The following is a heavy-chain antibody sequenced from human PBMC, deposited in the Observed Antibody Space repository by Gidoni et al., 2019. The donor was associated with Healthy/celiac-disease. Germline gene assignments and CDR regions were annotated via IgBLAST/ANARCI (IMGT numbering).Heavy chain of an antibody. V-gene: IGHV3-30*04. CDR2: ISYDGSNK. D-gene: IGHD5-18*01. Sequence: QVQLVESGGGVVQPGRSLRLSCAASGFTFSSYAMHWVRQAPGKGLEWVAVISYDGSNKYYADSVKGRFTISRDNSKNTLYLQMNSLRAEDTAVYYCARDSDTAMVGSMDYWGQGTLVTVSS. J-gene: IGHJ4*02. CDR3: ARDSDTAMVGSMDY. CDR1: GFTFSSYA.